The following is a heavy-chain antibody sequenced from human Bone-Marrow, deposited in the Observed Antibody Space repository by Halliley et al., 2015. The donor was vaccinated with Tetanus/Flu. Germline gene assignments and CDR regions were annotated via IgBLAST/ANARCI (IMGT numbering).Heavy chain of an antibody. J-gene: IGHJ3*02. CDR3: ARVVMQPLSSLVVTSDI. D-gene: IGHD2-2*01. V-gene: IGHV3-72*01. Sequence: SLRLSCAASGFTFSDHYMDWVRQAPGKGLEWVGRTRNKANSYTTKYAASVKGRFSISRDDSMNLLYLQMNSLKTEDTAMYYCARVVMQPLSSLVVTSDIWGQGTMVTVSS. CDR1: GFTFSDHY. CDR2: TRNKANSYTT.